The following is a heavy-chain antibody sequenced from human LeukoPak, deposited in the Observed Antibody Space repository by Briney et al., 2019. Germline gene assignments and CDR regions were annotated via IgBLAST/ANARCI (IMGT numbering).Heavy chain of an antibody. J-gene: IGHJ6*02. D-gene: IGHD2-21*02. CDR2: ISGRDGST. CDR3: ANSLCGGACYSSYYYSGVDV. V-gene: IGHV3-23*01. Sequence: PGGSLRLSCAASGFTFNNSAMTCVRRAPGKGRDGVSTISGRDGSTNYADSVKGRFTISSDNSKNTLYLQMNTLRPDATAVYYCANSLCGGACYSSYYYSGVDVCGQGPTVFVSS. CDR1: GFTFNNSA.